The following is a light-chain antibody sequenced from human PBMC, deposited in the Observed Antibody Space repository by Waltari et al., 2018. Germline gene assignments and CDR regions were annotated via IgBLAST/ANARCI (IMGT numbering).Light chain of an antibody. CDR2: AAS. J-gene: IGKJ3*01. CDR1: QTISSY. Sequence: DIQMTQSPSSLSASVGDRVTVTCRASQTISSYLNWYQQTPGKAPKRLIYAASRLQSGVPSRFSGSGSGTDFTLTISSLQPEDFATYYCQQSYSTPFTFGPGTKVDIK. CDR3: QQSYSTPFT. V-gene: IGKV1-39*01.